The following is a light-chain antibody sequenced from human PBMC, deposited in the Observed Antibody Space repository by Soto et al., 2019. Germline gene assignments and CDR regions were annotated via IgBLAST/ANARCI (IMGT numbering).Light chain of an antibody. CDR1: QTISRNN. V-gene: IGKV3-20*01. J-gene: IGKJ1*01. Sequence: EIVLTQSPGTLSVSPGEIATLSCRASQTISRNNLAWYQQKHGQAPSLLIYGTSSRATGTPDRFSGSGSGTDFTLTISRLEPEDSAIYYCQQYGSWTFGQGTKVEI. CDR3: QQYGSWT. CDR2: GTS.